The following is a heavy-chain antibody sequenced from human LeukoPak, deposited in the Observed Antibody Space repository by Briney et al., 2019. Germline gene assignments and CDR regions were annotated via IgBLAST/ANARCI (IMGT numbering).Heavy chain of an antibody. V-gene: IGHV3-48*03. Sequence: GGSLRLSCAASGFTFSNYEMNWVRHAPGKGLEWISYISYTGSTTYRPDSVKGRFTISRDNAKNTLYPQMHSERVEDTAIYYCAGCRTISCYSAFDFWGQGTMVTVSS. CDR1: GFTFSNYE. CDR3: AGCRTISCYSAFDF. D-gene: IGHD2-2*01. CDR2: ISYTGSTT. J-gene: IGHJ3*01.